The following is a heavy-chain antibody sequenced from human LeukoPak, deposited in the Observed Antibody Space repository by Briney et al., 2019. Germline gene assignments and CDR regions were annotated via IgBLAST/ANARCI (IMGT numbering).Heavy chain of an antibody. V-gene: IGHV4-38-2*02. CDR3: AREYSGWYRVAFDI. Sequence: SETLSLTCTVSGYSIANGYHWAWVRQPPGKQLEWLGSIYQSGSTYDNLSLKSRLTMSVDTSKNQFSLKLSSVTAADTAVYYCAREYSGWYRVAFDIWGQGTMVTVSS. CDR1: GYSIANGYH. CDR2: IYQSGST. J-gene: IGHJ3*02. D-gene: IGHD6-19*01.